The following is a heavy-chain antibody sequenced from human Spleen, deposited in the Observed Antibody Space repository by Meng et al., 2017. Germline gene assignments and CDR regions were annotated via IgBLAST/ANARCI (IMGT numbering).Heavy chain of an antibody. Sequence: QVQLQESGPGLVKPSQTLSLTCTVSGGSISNCDYYWSWIRQPPGKGLEWIGYIYYSGSTYYNPSLKSRVTISVDTSKNQFSLKLSSVTAADTAVYYCARVGACSGGSCYYRLFDYWGQGTLVTVSS. CDR2: IYYSGST. J-gene: IGHJ4*02. V-gene: IGHV4-30-4*01. CDR3: ARVGACSGGSCYYRLFDY. CDR1: GGSISNCDYY. D-gene: IGHD2-15*01.